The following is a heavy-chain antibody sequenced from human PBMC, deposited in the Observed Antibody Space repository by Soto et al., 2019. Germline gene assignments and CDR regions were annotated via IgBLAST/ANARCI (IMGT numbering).Heavy chain of an antibody. CDR3: ARGVYYYGSGSYFAAFDI. CDR2: IYYSGST. CDR1: GGSVSSGSYY. Sequence: TSETLSLTCTVSGGSVSSGSYYWSWIRQPPGKGLEWIGYIYYSGSTNYNPSLKSRVTISVDTSKNQFSLKLSSVTAADTAVYYCARGVYYYGSGSYFAAFDIWGQGTMVTVSS. J-gene: IGHJ3*02. D-gene: IGHD3-10*01. V-gene: IGHV4-61*01.